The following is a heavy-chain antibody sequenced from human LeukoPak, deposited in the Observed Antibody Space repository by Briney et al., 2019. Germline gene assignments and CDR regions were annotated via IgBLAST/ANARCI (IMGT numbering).Heavy chain of an antibody. J-gene: IGHJ4*02. CDR3: TNAFDN. V-gene: IGHV3-23*01. CDR2: SSDSGGTT. CDR1: GFTFTTYA. Sequence: GGSLRLSCAASGFTFTTYAMSWVRQAPGGGLEWVSISSDSGGTTYYADSVKGRFTISRDNSKNTLYLQMNSLRVDDTAVYYCTNAFDNWGQGTLVTVSS.